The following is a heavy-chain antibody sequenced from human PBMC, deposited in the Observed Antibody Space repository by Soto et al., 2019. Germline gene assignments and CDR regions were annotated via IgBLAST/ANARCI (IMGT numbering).Heavy chain of an antibody. D-gene: IGHD5-12*01. Sequence: QVQLVESGGGLVQPGGSLRLSCVVSGISFSDYYMAWVRQGPGKGLEFVSLISTRDDSPYYIDSVRGRFTISRDNAKNSLYLQINSLRVEDTAMYYCATIQWGSLDFWGQGTLLTVSS. CDR2: ISTRDDSP. CDR3: ATIQWGSLDF. V-gene: IGHV3-11*04. J-gene: IGHJ4*02. CDR1: GISFSDYY.